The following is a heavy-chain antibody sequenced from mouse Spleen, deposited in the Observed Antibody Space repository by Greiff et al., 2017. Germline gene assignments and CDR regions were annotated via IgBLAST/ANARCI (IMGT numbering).Heavy chain of an antibody. J-gene: IGHJ2*01. CDR1: GFTFSSFG. D-gene: IGHD1-1*01. CDR2: ISSGSSTI. CDR3: ARGYYSHYFDY. Sequence: EVKLVESGGGLVQPGGSRKLSCAASGFTFSSFGMHWVRQAPEKGLEWVAYISSGSSTIYYADTVKGRFTISRDNPKNTLFLQMTSLRSEDTAMYYCARGYYSHYFDYWGQGTTLTVSS. V-gene: IGHV5-17*02.